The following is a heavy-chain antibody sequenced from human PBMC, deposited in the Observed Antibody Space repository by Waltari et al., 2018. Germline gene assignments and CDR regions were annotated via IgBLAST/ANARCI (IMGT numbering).Heavy chain of an antibody. CDR1: GYTFTSYY. CDR2: INPCGGIN. D-gene: IGHD3-3*02. V-gene: IGHV1-46*01. CDR3: ARVGFSGGMDV. Sequence: QVQLVQSGAEVKKPGASVKVSCKASGYTFTSYYMHWGRQAPGQGLEWMGIINPCGGINSYAQKFQGRVTMTRDTSTSTVYMELSSLRSEDTAVYYCARVGFSGGMDVWGQGTTVTVSS. J-gene: IGHJ6*02.